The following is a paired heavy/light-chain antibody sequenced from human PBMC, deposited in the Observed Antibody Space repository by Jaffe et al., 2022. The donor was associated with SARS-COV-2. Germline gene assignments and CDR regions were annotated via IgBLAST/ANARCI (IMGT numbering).Heavy chain of an antibody. CDR1: GFTFSSYW. Sequence: EVQLVESGGGLVQPGGSLRLSCAASGFTFSSYWMSWVRQAPGRGLEWVANIKQDGNERSYVDSVKGRFTISRDNAKNSLYLQMNSLRVEDTAVYFCASRGYNYGYWYFDYWGQGTLVTVSS. D-gene: IGHD5-18*01. J-gene: IGHJ4*02. CDR3: ASRGYNYGYWYFDY. V-gene: IGHV3-7*01. CDR2: IKQDGNER.
Light chain of an antibody. CDR1: QGISSY. J-gene: IGKJ5*01. V-gene: IGKV1-9*01. Sequence: DIQLTQSPSFLSASVGDRVTITCRASQGISSYLAWYQQKPGKAPKLLIYAASTLQSGVPSRFSGSGSGTEFTLTISSLQPEDFATYYCQQLNSYPPPFGQGTRLEIK. CDR3: QQLNSYPPP. CDR2: AAS.